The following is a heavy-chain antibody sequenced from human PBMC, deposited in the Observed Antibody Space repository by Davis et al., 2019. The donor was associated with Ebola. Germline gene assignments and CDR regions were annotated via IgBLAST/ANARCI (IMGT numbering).Heavy chain of an antibody. Sequence: GESLKISCKGSGYSFTSYWIAWVRQMPGKGLEWMGIIYAGDSYTNYSPSFQGHVTISADKSISTAYLQWSSLKASDTAMYYCARRGYYDSSGYYFHFDYWGQGTLVTVSS. CDR3: ARRGYYDSSGYYFHFDY. CDR1: GYSFTSYW. V-gene: IGHV5-51*01. CDR2: IYAGDSYT. D-gene: IGHD3-22*01. J-gene: IGHJ4*02.